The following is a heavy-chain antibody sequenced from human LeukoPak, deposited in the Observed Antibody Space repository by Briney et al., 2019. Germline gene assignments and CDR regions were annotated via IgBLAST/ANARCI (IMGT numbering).Heavy chain of an antibody. J-gene: IGHJ6*03. CDR1: GFTFSSFP. D-gene: IGHD3-10*01. Sequence: GGSLRLSCAASGFTFSSFPMTWVRQAPGKGLEWVSSISGSGGSRDYADSVRGRFTISRDNSRNTLYLQMNSLRAEDTAVYYCASYGSGSFYYYYYMDVWGKGTTATISS. V-gene: IGHV3-23*01. CDR2: ISGSGGSR. CDR3: ASYGSGSFYYYYYMDV.